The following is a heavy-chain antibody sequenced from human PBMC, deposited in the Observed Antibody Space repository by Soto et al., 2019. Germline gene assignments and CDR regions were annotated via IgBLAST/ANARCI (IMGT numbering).Heavy chain of an antibody. J-gene: IGHJ5*02. V-gene: IGHV5-51*03. CDR3: ARLGVYGDYVLNWFDP. Sequence: EVQLVQSGAEVKKPGESLKISCKGSGYSFTSYWIGWVRQMPGKGLEWMGIIYPGDSDTRYSPSFQGQVTISADKSIXRAYLQWSSLKASATAMYYCARLGVYGDYVLNWFDPWGQGTLVTVSS. D-gene: IGHD4-17*01. CDR1: GYSFTSYW. CDR2: IYPGDSDT.